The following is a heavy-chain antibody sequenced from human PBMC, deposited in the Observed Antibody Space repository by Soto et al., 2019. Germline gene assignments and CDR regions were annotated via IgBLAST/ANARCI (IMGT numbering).Heavy chain of an antibody. V-gene: IGHV3-53*01. J-gene: IGHJ3*02. CDR2: IYRGGGT. CDR3: ARRDGSEAFDI. D-gene: IGHD1-26*01. Sequence: QLVESGGGLIQPGWSLRLSCAVSGFTVSNNYMTWVRQAPGKGLEWLSIIYRGGGTYYADSVKGRIIISRDNSQNTVHLQMNNLRAEDTAVYYCARRDGSEAFDIWGQGTMVTVAS. CDR1: GFTVSNNY.